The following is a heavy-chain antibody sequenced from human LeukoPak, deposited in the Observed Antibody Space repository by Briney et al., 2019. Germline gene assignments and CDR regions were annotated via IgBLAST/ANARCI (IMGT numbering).Heavy chain of an antibody. V-gene: IGHV3-48*03. D-gene: IGHD6-13*01. Sequence: PGGSLRLSCAASGFTFSSYEMNWVRQAPGKGLEWVSYISSSGSTIYYADSVKGRFTISRDNAKNSLYLQMNSLRAEDTAVYYCARGEFMAAAGTFDYWGQGTLVTVSS. J-gene: IGHJ4*02. CDR2: ISSSGSTI. CDR1: GFTFSSYE. CDR3: ARGEFMAAAGTFDY.